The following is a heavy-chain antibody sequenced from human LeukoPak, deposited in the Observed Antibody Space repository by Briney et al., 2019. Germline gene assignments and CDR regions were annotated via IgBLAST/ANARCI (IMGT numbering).Heavy chain of an antibody. CDR3: ARDHYHKIHSVMVTAPDY. V-gene: IGHV1-46*01. D-gene: IGHD2-21*02. CDR1: GYTFTSYY. J-gene: IGHJ4*02. Sequence: VASVKVSCKASGYTFTSYYMHWVRQAPGQGLEWMGIINPSGGSTSYAQKFQGRVTMTRDMSTSTVYMELSSLRSEDTAVYYCARDHYHKIHSVMVTAPDYWGQGTLVIVSS. CDR2: INPSGGST.